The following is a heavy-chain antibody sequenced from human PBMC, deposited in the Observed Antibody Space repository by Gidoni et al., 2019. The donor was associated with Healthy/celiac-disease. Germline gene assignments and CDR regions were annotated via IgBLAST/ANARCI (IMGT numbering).Heavy chain of an antibody. Sequence: EVQLVESGGGLVQPGGSLGLSCAASGFTVSSNYMSWVRQAPGKGLGWVSVIYSGGSTYYADSVKGRFTISRDNSKNTLYLQMNSLRAEDTAVYYCARNMITFGGVIGEDDAFDIWGQGTMVTVSS. V-gene: IGHV3-66*01. J-gene: IGHJ3*02. CDR2: IYSGGST. CDR1: GFTVSSNY. CDR3: ARNMITFGGVIGEDDAFDI. D-gene: IGHD3-16*02.